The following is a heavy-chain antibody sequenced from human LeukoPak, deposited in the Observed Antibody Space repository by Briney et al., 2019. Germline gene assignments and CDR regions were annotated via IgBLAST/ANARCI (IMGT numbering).Heavy chain of an antibody. V-gene: IGHV1-69*13. D-gene: IGHD2-2*01. CDR2: IIPIFGTA. CDR1: VGTFSSYA. Sequence: ASVKVSCKASVGTFSSYAISWVRQAPGQGLKWMGGIIPIFGTANYAQKFQGRVTITADESTSTAYMELSSLRSEDTAVYYCARDQGCGSTSCHYYALDVWGQGTTVTVSS. J-gene: IGHJ6*02. CDR3: ARDQGCGSTSCHYYALDV.